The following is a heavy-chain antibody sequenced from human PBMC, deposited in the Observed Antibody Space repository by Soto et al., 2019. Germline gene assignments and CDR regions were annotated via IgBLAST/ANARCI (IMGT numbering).Heavy chain of an antibody. CDR1: GFTFSSYA. CDR3: ARDAPYYYDSSGYYPGLYGMDV. V-gene: IGHV3-30-3*01. D-gene: IGHD3-22*01. CDR2: ISYDGSNK. Sequence: QVQLVESGGGVVQPGRSLRLSCAASGFTFSSYAMHWVRQAPGKGLEWVAVISYDGSNKYYADSVKGRFTISRDNSKNTLYLQMNSLRAEDTAVYYCARDAPYYYDSSGYYPGLYGMDVW. J-gene: IGHJ6*01.